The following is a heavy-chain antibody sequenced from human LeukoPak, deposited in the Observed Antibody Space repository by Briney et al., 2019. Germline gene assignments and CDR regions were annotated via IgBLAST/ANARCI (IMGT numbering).Heavy chain of an antibody. J-gene: IGHJ4*02. CDR3: ARRGRYFDWESFDY. Sequence: SETLSLTCAVYGGSFSGYYWSWIRQPPGKGLEWIGEINHSGSTNYNPSLKSRVTISVDTSKNQFSLKLSSVTAADTAVYYCARRGRYFDWESFDYWGQGTLVTVSS. CDR1: GGSFSGYY. V-gene: IGHV4-34*01. D-gene: IGHD3-9*01. CDR2: INHSGST.